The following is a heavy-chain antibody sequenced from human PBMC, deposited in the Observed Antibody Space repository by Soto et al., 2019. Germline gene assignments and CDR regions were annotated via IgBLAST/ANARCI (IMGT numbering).Heavy chain of an antibody. D-gene: IGHD4-17*01. J-gene: IGHJ4*02. CDR2: IYPGDSDT. Sequence: GESLKISCKGSGYFFSRHWIGWVRQMPGKGLEWIGFIYPGDSDTKYSPSFQGQVNISADKSTNTAYLPWSTLKASDTAMYYCGRSPGLIPTVMEDWGQGTLVTVSS. CDR3: GRSPGLIPTVMED. CDR1: GYFFSRHW. V-gene: IGHV5-51*01.